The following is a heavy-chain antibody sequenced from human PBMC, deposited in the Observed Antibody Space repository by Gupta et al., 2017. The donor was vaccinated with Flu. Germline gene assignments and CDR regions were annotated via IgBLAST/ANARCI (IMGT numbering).Heavy chain of an antibody. CDR3: ARCRAVACTGYFDY. V-gene: IGHV3-33*01. CDR1: GFTFSSYG. CDR2: IWYDGSNK. D-gene: IGHD6-19*01. Sequence: QVQLVESGGGVVQPGRSLRLSCAASGFTFSSYGMHWVRQAPGKGLEWVAVIWYDGSNKYYADSVKGRFTISRDNSKNTLYLQMNSLRAEDTAVYYCARCRAVACTGYFDYWGQGTLVTVSS. J-gene: IGHJ4*02.